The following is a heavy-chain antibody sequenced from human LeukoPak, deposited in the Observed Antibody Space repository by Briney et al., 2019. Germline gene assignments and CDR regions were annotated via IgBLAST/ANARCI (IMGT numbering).Heavy chain of an antibody. D-gene: IGHD3-10*01. CDR2: ISYDGSNK. V-gene: IGHV3-30*18. CDR1: GFTFSSYS. Sequence: GGSLRLSCAASGFTFSSYSMNWVRQAPGKGLEWVAVISYDGSNKYYADSVKGRFTISRDNSKNTLYLQMNSLRAEDTAVYYCAKAPRPYGPDYFDYWGQGTLVTVSS. CDR3: AKAPRPYGPDYFDY. J-gene: IGHJ4*02.